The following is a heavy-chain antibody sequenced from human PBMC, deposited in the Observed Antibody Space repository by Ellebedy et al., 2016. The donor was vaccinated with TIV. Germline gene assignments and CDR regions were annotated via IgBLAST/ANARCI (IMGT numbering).Heavy chain of an antibody. Sequence: PGGSLRLSCAASGITFNKAWMSWVRQAPGKGLEWVANILKDGSEKFYSDSVNGRFTIPRDNAKNSLYLQMNSLGAEDTAVYYCASPPGVVALWGQGTLVTVSS. CDR2: ILKDGSEK. J-gene: IGHJ4*02. CDR3: ASPPGVVAL. D-gene: IGHD3-10*01. CDR1: GITFNKAW. V-gene: IGHV3-7*03.